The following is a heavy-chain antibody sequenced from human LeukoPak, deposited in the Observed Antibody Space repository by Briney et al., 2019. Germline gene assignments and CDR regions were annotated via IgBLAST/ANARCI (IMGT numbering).Heavy chain of an antibody. CDR2: IYPGDSDT. D-gene: IGHD6-19*01. Sequence: GASLKISCQGSGSNFGSNWIAWVRQMPGKGLEWMGIIYPGDSDTRYSPSFQGQVTISADKSISTAYLQWSSLKASDTAMYYCARLKTDSSGGGISVWFDPWGQGTLVTVSS. J-gene: IGHJ5*02. V-gene: IGHV5-51*01. CDR3: ARLKTDSSGGGISVWFDP. CDR1: GSNFGSNW.